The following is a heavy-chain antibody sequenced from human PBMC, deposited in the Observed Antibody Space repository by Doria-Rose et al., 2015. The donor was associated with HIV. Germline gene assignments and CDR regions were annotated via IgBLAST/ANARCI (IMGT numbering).Heavy chain of an antibody. V-gene: IGHV2-26*01. Sequence: QITLKESGPVLVKPTETLTLTCTVPGASLSSPGMGVSWIRQPPGKALEWLANIFSYDERSYKTPLKSRLTISRTTSKSQVVLTMTDMDPVDTATYYCARIKSSRWYHKYYFDFWGQGTLVIVSA. CDR3: ARIKSSRWYHKYYFDF. J-gene: IGHJ4*02. CDR1: GASLSSPGMG. CDR2: IFSYDER. D-gene: IGHD6-13*01.